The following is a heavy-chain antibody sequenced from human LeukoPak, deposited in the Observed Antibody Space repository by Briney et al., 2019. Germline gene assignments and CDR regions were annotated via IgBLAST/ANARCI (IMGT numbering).Heavy chain of an antibody. Sequence: GGSQRLSCTASGFIFSDYDMEWVRQAPGKGLEWVGRIKSKTDGGTTDYAAPVKGRFTISREDSKNTLYLQMNSLKTEDTAVYYCTTYVGAYSNWGDYYYYYMDVWGKGTTVTVSS. J-gene: IGHJ6*03. D-gene: IGHD4-11*01. CDR2: IKSKTDGGTT. V-gene: IGHV3-15*01. CDR1: GFIFSDYD. CDR3: TTYVGAYSNWGDYYYYYMDV.